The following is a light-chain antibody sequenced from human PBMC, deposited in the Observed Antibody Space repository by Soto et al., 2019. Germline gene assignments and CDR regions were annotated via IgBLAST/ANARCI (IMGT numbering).Light chain of an antibody. CDR1: QSVTSSY. V-gene: IGKV3-20*01. Sequence: EIVLTQSPGTLSLSPGERATLSCRASQSVTSSYLAWYQQKPGQAPRLLIYGASIRATGIPDKFSGSGSGTDFTLTISRLEPEDFAVYYCHQYASAPLTFGGGTKVDIK. CDR2: GAS. J-gene: IGKJ4*01. CDR3: HQYASAPLT.